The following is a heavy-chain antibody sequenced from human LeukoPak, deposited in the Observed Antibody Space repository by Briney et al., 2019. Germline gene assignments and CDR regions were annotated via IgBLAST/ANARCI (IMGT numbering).Heavy chain of an antibody. V-gene: IGHV1-69*13. Sequence: SVKVSCKASGYSFTGYAISWVRQAPGQGLEWMGGIIPIFGTANYAQKFQGRVTITADESTSTAYMELSSLRSEDTAVYYCARYSGYDNDAFDIWGQGTMVTVSS. CDR1: GYSFTGYA. J-gene: IGHJ3*02. D-gene: IGHD5-12*01. CDR2: IIPIFGTA. CDR3: ARYSGYDNDAFDI.